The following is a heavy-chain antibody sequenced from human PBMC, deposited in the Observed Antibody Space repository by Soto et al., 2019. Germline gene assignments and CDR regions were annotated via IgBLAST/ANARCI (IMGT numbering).Heavy chain of an antibody. CDR1: GFTFRSYA. CDR3: VRDLHEPLPADVLRVTK. CDR2: ISADGSGT. J-gene: IGHJ4*02. D-gene: IGHD3-3*01. Sequence: EVQLVESGGGLVQPGGSLTLSCAASGFTFRSYAMHWVRQPPGKGLQWISYISADGSGTYYADSVRGRFTISRDNARNSLSLQMNSLRADDTAFYYCVRDLHEPLPADVLRVTKWGQGTQVTVSS. V-gene: IGHV3-48*03.